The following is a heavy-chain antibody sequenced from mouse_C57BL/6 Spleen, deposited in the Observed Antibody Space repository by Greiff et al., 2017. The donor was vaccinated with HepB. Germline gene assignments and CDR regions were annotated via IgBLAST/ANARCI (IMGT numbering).Heavy chain of an antibody. CDR1: GFTFSSYA. V-gene: IGHV5-4*01. CDR3: ARDGGEVFAY. Sequence: DVKLVESGGGLVKPGGSLKLSCAASGFTFSSYAMSWVRQTPEKRLEWVATISDGGSYTYYPDNVKGRFTISRDKAKNNLYLQMSHLKSEDTAMYYCARDGGEVFAYWGQGTLVTVAA. J-gene: IGHJ3*01. CDR2: ISDGGSYT.